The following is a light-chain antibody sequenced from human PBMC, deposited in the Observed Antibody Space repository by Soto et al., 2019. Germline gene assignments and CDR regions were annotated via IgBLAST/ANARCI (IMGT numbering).Light chain of an antibody. CDR3: QQYGRSPRT. CDR1: QNVSSSY. V-gene: IGKV3-20*01. CDR2: DAS. Sequence: EIVLTQSPVTLSLSPGERASLSCRASQNVSSSYLAWYQQQPGQAPRLLIYDASSRATGIPDRFSGSGSGTDFTLTISRLEPEDFAVYYCQQYGRSPRTFGQGTKVDIK. J-gene: IGKJ1*01.